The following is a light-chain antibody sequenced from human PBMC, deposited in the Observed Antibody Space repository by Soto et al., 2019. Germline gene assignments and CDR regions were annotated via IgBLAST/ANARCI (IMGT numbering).Light chain of an antibody. CDR3: QQSYSIPFT. V-gene: IGKV1-39*01. J-gene: IGKJ3*01. Sequence: DIQMTQSPSSLSASVGDRVTITCRASQSTSSYLNWYQQKPGKAPKLLIYDASSLQSGVPSRFSGSGSGTDFTLTISSLQPEDSATYYCQQSYSIPFTFGPGTKVDIK. CDR1: QSTSSY. CDR2: DAS.